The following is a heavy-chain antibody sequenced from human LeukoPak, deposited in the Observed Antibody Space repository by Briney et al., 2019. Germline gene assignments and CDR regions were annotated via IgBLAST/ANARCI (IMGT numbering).Heavy chain of an antibody. CDR2: ISSSSYI. CDR3: ARDSVAVAPSWYFDL. CDR1: GFTFSSYS. Sequence: GGSLRLSCAASGFTFSSYSMNWVRQAPGKGLEWVSSISSSSYIYYADSVKGRFTISRDNAKNSLYLQMNSLRAEDTAVYYCARDSVAVAPSWYFDLWGRGTLVTVSS. V-gene: IGHV3-21*01. J-gene: IGHJ2*01. D-gene: IGHD6-19*01.